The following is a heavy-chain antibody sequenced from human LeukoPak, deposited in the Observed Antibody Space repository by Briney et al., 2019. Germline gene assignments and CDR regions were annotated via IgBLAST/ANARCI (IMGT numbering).Heavy chain of an antibody. Sequence: SETLSLTYTVSGGSFSTYYWSWIRQPAGKGLEWIGRIYISGSTNYNPSLKSRVTMSVDTSKNQFSLKLSSVTAADTAVYYCARGNADSGSWDIWGQGTMVTVSS. J-gene: IGHJ3*02. V-gene: IGHV4-4*07. D-gene: IGHD6-13*01. CDR3: ARGNADSGSWDI. CDR1: GGSFSTYY. CDR2: IYISGST.